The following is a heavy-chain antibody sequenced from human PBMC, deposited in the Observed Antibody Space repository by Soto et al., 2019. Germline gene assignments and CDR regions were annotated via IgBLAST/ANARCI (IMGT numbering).Heavy chain of an antibody. CDR1: GFTFSNYA. V-gene: IGHV3-23*01. Sequence: GGSLRLSCAASGFTFSNYAMSWVRQAPGKGLEWVSASSGGGGSTYYADSVEGRFIISRDNSKNTLYLQMNSLRAEETAVYYCAKDQRGYYYGSGSYSQDPYFDYWGQGTLVTVSS. D-gene: IGHD3-10*01. CDR3: AKDQRGYYYGSGSYSQDPYFDY. J-gene: IGHJ4*02. CDR2: SSGGGGST.